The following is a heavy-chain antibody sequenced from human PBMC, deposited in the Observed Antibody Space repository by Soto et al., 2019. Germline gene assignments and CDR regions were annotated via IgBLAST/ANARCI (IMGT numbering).Heavy chain of an antibody. Sequence: EVQLLESGGGLVQPGGSLTLSCAASGFTFSSYAMTWVRQAPGKGLEWVSGISGGGGVSTYYADSVKGRFTISRDNSMNTLYLQMNRLRAEDTAVYYCAKDAISMVRGFNNWFDPWGQGTLVTVSS. J-gene: IGHJ5*02. CDR1: GFTFSSYA. V-gene: IGHV3-23*01. CDR2: ISGGGGVST. D-gene: IGHD3-10*01. CDR3: AKDAISMVRGFNNWFDP.